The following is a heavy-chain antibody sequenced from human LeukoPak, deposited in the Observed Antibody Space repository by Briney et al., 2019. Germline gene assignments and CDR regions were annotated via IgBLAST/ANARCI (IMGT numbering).Heavy chain of an antibody. CDR2: TYYKSKWYN. CDR1: GDSVSSNIAT. J-gene: IGHJ4*02. Sequence: PSQTLSLTCVISGDSVSSNIATWNWIRQSPLRGLEWLGRTYYKSKWYNEYAISVKSRITINPDTSKNQFSLHLNSVTPEDTAVYYCARSAAGTLDYWGQGTLVTVSS. V-gene: IGHV6-1*01. CDR3: ARSAAGTLDY. D-gene: IGHD6-13*01.